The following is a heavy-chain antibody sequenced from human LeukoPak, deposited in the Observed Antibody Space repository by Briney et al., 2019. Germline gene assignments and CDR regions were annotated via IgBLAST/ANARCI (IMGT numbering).Heavy chain of an antibody. J-gene: IGHJ4*02. CDR1: GYTFTSYG. CDR2: ISAYNGNT. CDR3: ARAIWFGELLSYYFDY. V-gene: IGHV1-18*01. Sequence: ASVKVSCKASGYTFTSYGISWVRQAPGQGLEWMGWISAYNGNTNYAQKLQGRVTMTTDTSMTTAYMELRSLRSDDTAVYYCARAIWFGELLSYYFDYWGQGTLVTVSS. D-gene: IGHD3-10*01.